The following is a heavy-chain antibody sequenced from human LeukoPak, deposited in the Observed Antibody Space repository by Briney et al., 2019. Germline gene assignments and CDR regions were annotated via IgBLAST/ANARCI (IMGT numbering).Heavy chain of an antibody. CDR1: GFTFSSYG. D-gene: IGHD3-10*01. V-gene: IGHV3-33*01. CDR3: ARSGSTYYYGMDV. J-gene: IGHJ6*02. CDR2: IWFDGTDK. Sequence: GGSLRLSCAASGFTFSSYGMHWVRQGPGKGLEWVTFIWFDGTDKNYADSVKGRFTISRDNSKNTLYLQMNSLRAEDTAVYYCARSGSTYYYGMDVWGQGTTVTVSS.